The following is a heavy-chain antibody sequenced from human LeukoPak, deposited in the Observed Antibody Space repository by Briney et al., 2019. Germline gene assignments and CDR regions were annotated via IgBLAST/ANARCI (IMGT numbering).Heavy chain of an antibody. D-gene: IGHD5-18*01. CDR1: GGSISSSNYY. Sequence: PSETLSLTCTVSGGSISSSNYYWRWIRQPPGKVLEWIGSIYYSGSTYYNPSLKSRLTISVDTSKNQFSLKLSSVTAADTAVYYCASDYDVDTAMEIDYWGEGTLVTVSS. CDR3: ASDYDVDTAMEIDY. J-gene: IGHJ4*02. V-gene: IGHV4-39*01. CDR2: IYYSGST.